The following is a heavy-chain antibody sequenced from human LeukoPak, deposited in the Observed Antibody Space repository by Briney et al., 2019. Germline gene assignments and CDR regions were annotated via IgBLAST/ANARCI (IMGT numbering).Heavy chain of an antibody. CDR1: GFTFSSHG. D-gene: IGHD6-13*01. J-gene: IGHJ5*02. V-gene: IGHV3-30*18. CDR2: ISYDENNK. Sequence: GGSLRLSCAASGFTFSSHGIHWVRQAPGKGLEWVAVISYDENNKYYADSVKGRFTISRDNSKSTLYLQMNSLRAEDTAVYYCAKVPRQHDNWFDPWGQGTLVTVSS. CDR3: AKVPRQHDNWFDP.